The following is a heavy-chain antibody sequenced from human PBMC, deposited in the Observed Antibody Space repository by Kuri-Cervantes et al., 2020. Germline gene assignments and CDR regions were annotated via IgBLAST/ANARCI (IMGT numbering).Heavy chain of an antibody. CDR2: IWYDGSNK. CDR3: ARERGSGSLAY. D-gene: IGHD1-26*01. CDR1: GFTFSSYG. V-gene: IGHV3-33*01. J-gene: IGHJ4*02. Sequence: GESLKISCAASGFTFSSYGMHWVRQAPGKGLEWVAVIWYDGSNKYYADSVKGRFTISRDNSKNTLYLQMNSLRAEDTAVYYCARERGSGSLAYCGQGTLVTVSS.